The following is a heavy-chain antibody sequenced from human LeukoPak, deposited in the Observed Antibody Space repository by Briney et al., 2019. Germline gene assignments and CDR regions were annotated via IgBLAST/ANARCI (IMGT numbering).Heavy chain of an antibody. J-gene: IGHJ4*02. D-gene: IGHD3-10*01. CDR1: GFSFSSYG. V-gene: IGHV3-30*18. Sequence: GGSLRLSCAASGFSFSSYGMHWVRQAPGKGLEWVAVISYDGSNKYYADSVKGRFTISRDNSKNTLYLQMNSLRAEDTAVYYCAKGRARITMVRGGVFDYWGQGTLVTVSS. CDR2: ISYDGSNK. CDR3: AKGRARITMVRGGVFDY.